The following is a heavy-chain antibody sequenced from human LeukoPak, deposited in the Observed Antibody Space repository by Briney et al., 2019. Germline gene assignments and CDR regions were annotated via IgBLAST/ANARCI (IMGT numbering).Heavy chain of an antibody. J-gene: IGHJ3*01. Sequence: ASVKVSCKASGYSFTSYYIHWVRQAPGQGLEWMGIINPSGGSTSYPQKFQGRVTLTRDTSATTAYLEVSSLRPEDMAVYYCARERGIRDAFDFWGQGTMVTVSS. D-gene: IGHD1-14*01. V-gene: IGHV1-46*01. CDR2: INPSGGST. CDR3: ARERGIRDAFDF. CDR1: GYSFTSYY.